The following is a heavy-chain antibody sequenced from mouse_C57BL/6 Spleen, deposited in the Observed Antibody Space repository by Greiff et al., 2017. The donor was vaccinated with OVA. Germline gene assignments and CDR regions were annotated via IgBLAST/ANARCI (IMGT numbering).Heavy chain of an antibody. CDR3: ARRWSYAMDY. J-gene: IGHJ4*01. V-gene: IGHV1-72*01. D-gene: IGHD2-3*01. CDR1: GYTFTSYW. Sequence: VQLQQPGAELVKPGASVTLSCKASGYTFTSYWMHWVKQRPGRGLEWIGRIDPNSGGTKYNEKFKSKAPLTVYKPSSTAYMQLSSLTSEDSAVYYCARRWSYAMDYWGQGTSVTVSS. CDR2: IDPNSGGT.